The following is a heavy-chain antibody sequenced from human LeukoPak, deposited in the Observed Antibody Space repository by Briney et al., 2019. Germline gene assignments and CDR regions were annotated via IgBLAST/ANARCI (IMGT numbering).Heavy chain of an antibody. CDR2: ISAYNGNT. CDR1: GYTFTSYG. D-gene: IGHD3-22*01. J-gene: IGHJ4*02. V-gene: IGHV1-18*01. Sequence: GASVKVSCKASGYTFTSYGISWVRQAPGQGLEWMGWISAYNGNTNYAQKLQGRVTMTTDTSTSTAYMELRSLRSDDTAVYYCARAMYYYDSSAHSDYWGQGTLVTVSS. CDR3: ARAMYYYDSSAHSDY.